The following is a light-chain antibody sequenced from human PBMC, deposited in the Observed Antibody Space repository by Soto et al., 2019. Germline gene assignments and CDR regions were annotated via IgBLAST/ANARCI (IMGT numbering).Light chain of an antibody. CDR1: QTIDNY. J-gene: IGKJ2*01. V-gene: IGKV1-39*01. CDR3: QQTYTIPFA. Sequence: DMPMTQSPSSLSASIGDRVTITCRPSQTIDNYLNWYQHKPGKAPKLFIYGASTLQSGVPSRFTGSAAGTDFTLTIDNLQAEDFATYYCQQTYTIPFAFGQGTKLEI. CDR2: GAS.